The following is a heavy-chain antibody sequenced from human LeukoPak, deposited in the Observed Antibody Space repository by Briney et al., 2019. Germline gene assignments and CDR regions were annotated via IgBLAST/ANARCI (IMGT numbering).Heavy chain of an antibody. CDR2: ISSSSNTI. Sequence: GGSLRLSCTASGFTFGDYAISWVRQAPGKGLEWVSYISSSSNTIYYADSVKGRFTISRDNAKNSLYLQMNSLRAEDTAVYYCARDFYDFWSGSIRFDPWGQGTLVTVSS. CDR3: ARDFYDFWSGSIRFDP. D-gene: IGHD3-3*01. J-gene: IGHJ5*02. V-gene: IGHV3-48*01. CDR1: GFTFGDYA.